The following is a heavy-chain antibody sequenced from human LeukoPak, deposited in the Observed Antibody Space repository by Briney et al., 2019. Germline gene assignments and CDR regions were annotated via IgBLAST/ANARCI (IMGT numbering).Heavy chain of an antibody. CDR3: AKRRKEALQSPDWFDP. J-gene: IGHJ5*02. D-gene: IGHD2-15*01. Sequence: ESLKISCKGSGFKFTDYWIGWVRQMPGNGLEWMGIISPGDSDTQYRPSFQGQVTISADKYISTVYLQWTRLKASDTALYYCAKRRKEALQSPDWFDPWGQGTLVIVSS. V-gene: IGHV5-51*01. CDR2: ISPGDSDT. CDR1: GFKFTDYW.